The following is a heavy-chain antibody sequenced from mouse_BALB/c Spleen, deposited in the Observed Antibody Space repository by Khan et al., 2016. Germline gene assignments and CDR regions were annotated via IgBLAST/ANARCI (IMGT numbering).Heavy chain of an antibody. Sequence: VQLQESGTELPRPGASVKLSCKASGYTFTDYYLHWVMQRTGQGLEWIGEIFPGSGSTYYNEKFKGKASLTADTSSSTAYMQLSSLTSEDSAVYFCAGSYYGYFAMDYWGHGASVTVSS. V-gene: IGHV1-77*01. J-gene: IGHJ4*01. CDR3: AGSYYGYFAMDY. CDR2: IFPGSGST. CDR1: GYTFTDYY. D-gene: IGHD1-2*01.